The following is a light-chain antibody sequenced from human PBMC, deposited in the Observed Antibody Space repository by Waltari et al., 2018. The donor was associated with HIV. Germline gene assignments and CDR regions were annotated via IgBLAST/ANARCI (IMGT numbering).Light chain of an antibody. CDR3: HHYFSDPFT. V-gene: IGKV1-NL1*01. CDR2: GGY. CDR1: QDLGNS. J-gene: IGKJ4*01. Sequence: DIQMTQFPSSLSASVGDRVSISCRATQDLGNSVSWYQQRPGQVPKLLIYGGYIRHRGVASRFTGSVSGTEYTLTISSLQPEDFATYYCHHYFSDPFTFGGGTKVEI.